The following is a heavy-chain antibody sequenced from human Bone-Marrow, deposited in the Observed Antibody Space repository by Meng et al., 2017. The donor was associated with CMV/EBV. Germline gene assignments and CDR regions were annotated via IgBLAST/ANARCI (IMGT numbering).Heavy chain of an antibody. V-gene: IGHV3-23*01. D-gene: IGHD1-14*01. Sequence: GESLKISCAASGLTFSSYAMSWVRQAPGKGLEWVSAISGSGGSTYYADSVKGRFTISRDNAKNSLYLQMNSLRAEDTAVYYCARDRRRNRIIIDYWGQGTLVTVSS. J-gene: IGHJ4*02. CDR1: GLTFSSYA. CDR2: ISGSGGST. CDR3: ARDRRRNRIIIDY.